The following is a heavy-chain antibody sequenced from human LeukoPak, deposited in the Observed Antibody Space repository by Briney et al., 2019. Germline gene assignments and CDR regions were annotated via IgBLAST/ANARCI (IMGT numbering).Heavy chain of an antibody. CDR2: ISTTNDYI. Sequence: GGSLRLSCAASGFTFSGYSMNWVRQAPGKGLEWVSSISTTNDYIHYADSLKGRVAISRDNAKNSLYLQMNSLRAEDTAVYYCARGGIYSQGFDYWGQGSLATVSS. CDR1: GFTFSGYS. D-gene: IGHD6-13*01. CDR3: ARGGIYSQGFDY. J-gene: IGHJ4*02. V-gene: IGHV3-21*01.